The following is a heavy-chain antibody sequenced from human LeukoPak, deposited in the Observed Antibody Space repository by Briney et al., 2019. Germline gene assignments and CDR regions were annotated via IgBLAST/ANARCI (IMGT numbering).Heavy chain of an antibody. J-gene: IGHJ4*01. CDR2: INGYGSST. V-gene: IGHV3-74*01. Sequence: GGSLRLSCAASGFTFVSYWMHWVRQAPGEGLAWVSRINGYGSSTDFADSVKGRFTISRDNAKNTLYLQMNSLRAEDTAVYYCARDAPGNTALDYWGQEPWSPSPQ. CDR1: GFTFVSYW. CDR3: ARDAPGNTALDY. D-gene: IGHD5-18*01.